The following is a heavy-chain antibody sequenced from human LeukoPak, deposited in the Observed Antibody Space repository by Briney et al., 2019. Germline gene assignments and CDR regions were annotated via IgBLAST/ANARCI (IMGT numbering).Heavy chain of an antibody. V-gene: IGHV3-73*01. J-gene: IGHJ4*02. CDR2: IRTKTRNYAA. Sequence: GGSLKLSCAASGFTSSDSYMHWVRQASGKGLEWVGLIRTKTRNYAATYAESVKGRFTISRDDSKNTAYLQMNSLKMVDTAVYYCTRQNCTGGSCSYVDCWGQGTLVTVSS. CDR1: GFTSSDSY. D-gene: IGHD2-8*02. CDR3: TRQNCTGGSCSYVDC.